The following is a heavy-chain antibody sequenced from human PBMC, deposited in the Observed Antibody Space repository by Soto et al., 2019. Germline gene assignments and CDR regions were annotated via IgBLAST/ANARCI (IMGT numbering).Heavy chain of an antibody. D-gene: IGHD3-9*01. Sequence: GESLKISCKGSGYSFTSYWIGWMRQMPGKGLEWMGIIYPGDSDTRYSPSFQGQVTISADKSISTAYLQWSSPKASDTAMYYCARPAYYDILTGYYRPDAFDIWGQGTMVTVSS. V-gene: IGHV5-51*01. CDR2: IYPGDSDT. CDR1: GYSFTSYW. CDR3: ARPAYYDILTGYYRPDAFDI. J-gene: IGHJ3*02.